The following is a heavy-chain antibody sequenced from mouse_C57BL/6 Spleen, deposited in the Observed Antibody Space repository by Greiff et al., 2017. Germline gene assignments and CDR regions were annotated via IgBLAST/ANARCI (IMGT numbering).Heavy chain of an antibody. D-gene: IGHD2-4*01. Sequence: VQLQQSVAELVRPGASVKLSCTASGFNIKNTYMHWVKQRPEQGLEWIGRIDPANGNTKYAPKFQGKATITADTSSNTAYLQLSSLTSEDTAIYYCAKDYYDYDEGHYAMDYWGQGTSVTVSS. CDR3: AKDYYDYDEGHYAMDY. J-gene: IGHJ4*01. CDR1: GFNIKNTY. CDR2: IDPANGNT. V-gene: IGHV14-3*01.